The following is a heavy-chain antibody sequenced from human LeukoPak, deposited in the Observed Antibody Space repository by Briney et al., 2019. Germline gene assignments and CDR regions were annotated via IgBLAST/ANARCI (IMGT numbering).Heavy chain of an antibody. Sequence: GESLQTPLQGSGYNLLTYWIGWVRQMPGKGLELMGIIYPSDSDTRYSPSLQVQVTISADKSSSTDYLQWNSLKASDTAMYYCARQRYFDSNGYSVTWGQGTLVTVSS. CDR1: GYNLLTYW. J-gene: IGHJ5*02. D-gene: IGHD3-22*01. CDR2: IYPSDSDT. V-gene: IGHV5-51*01. CDR3: ARQRYFDSNGYSVT.